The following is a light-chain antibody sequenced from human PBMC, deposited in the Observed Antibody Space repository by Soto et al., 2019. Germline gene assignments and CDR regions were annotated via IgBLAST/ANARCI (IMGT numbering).Light chain of an antibody. CDR2: WAS. Sequence: DIVMTQSPDSLAVSLGERATINCKSSQSVLYSSNNKNYLAWYQQKPGQPPKLLIYWASTRESGVPDRFSGSGSGTDFTLTISSLQAEDVAVYYCQQRHNWPITFGQGTRLDIK. J-gene: IGKJ5*01. V-gene: IGKV4-1*01. CDR3: QQRHNWPIT. CDR1: QSVLYSSNNKNY.